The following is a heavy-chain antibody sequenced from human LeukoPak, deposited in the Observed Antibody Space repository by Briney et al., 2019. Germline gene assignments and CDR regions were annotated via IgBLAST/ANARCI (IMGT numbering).Heavy chain of an antibody. CDR3: ARGGSRSYTSSTLDY. CDR2: ISYSGGT. Sequence: SETLSLTSSVSGGSITVYYWNWIRQSPGKGLEWMGSISYSGGTNYNPSLKSRVTISIDASKNRFSLKVSSVIAADTAMYYCARGGSRSYTSSTLDYWGQGTLVTVSS. CDR1: GGSITVYY. D-gene: IGHD6-6*01. V-gene: IGHV4-59*12. J-gene: IGHJ4*02.